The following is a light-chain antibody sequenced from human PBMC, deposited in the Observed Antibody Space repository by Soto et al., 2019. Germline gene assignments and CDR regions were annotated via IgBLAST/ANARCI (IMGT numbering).Light chain of an antibody. CDR2: EVS. Sequence: QSALTQPASVSGSPGQSITISCTGTSSDIGGYNYVSWYQQHPGRAPKLMIYEVSNRPSGVSNRFSGSKSDNTASLTISGLLTEDEADYYCSSFTSRSTLDYVFGTGTKLTVL. J-gene: IGLJ1*01. CDR1: SSDIGGYNY. CDR3: SSFTSRSTLDYV. V-gene: IGLV2-14*01.